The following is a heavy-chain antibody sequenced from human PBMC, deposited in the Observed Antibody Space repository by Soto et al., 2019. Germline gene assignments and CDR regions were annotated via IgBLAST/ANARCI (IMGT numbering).Heavy chain of an antibody. CDR3: ARDRPANPYYFDY. CDR1: GGTFSSYT. Sequence: QVQLVQSGAEVKKPGSSVKVSCKASGGTFSSYTISWVRQAPGQGLEWMGRIIPILGIANYAQKFQGRVTITADKSTSTAYMELSSLRSEDAAVYYCARDRPANPYYFDYCGQGTLVTVCS. V-gene: IGHV1-69*08. D-gene: IGHD6-6*01. CDR2: IIPILGIA. J-gene: IGHJ4*02.